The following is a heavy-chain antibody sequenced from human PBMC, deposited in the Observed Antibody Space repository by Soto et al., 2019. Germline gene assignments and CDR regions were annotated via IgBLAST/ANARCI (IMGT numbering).Heavy chain of an antibody. J-gene: IGHJ5*02. V-gene: IGHV2-5*02. CDR1: GFSLSTSGVG. CDR2: IYWDDDK. D-gene: IGHD2-21*02. Sequence: QITLKESGPTLVKPTQPLTLTCTFSGFSLSTSGVGVGWIRQPPGKALEWLALIYWDDDKRYSPSLKSRLTITKDTSKNQVVLTMTNMDPVDTATYYCAHSPVLVVTAGWFDPWGQGTLVTVAS. CDR3: AHSPVLVVTAGWFDP.